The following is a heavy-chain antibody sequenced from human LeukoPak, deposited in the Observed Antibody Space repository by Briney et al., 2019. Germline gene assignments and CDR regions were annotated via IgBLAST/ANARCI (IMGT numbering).Heavy chain of an antibody. D-gene: IGHD1-1*01. CDR3: ARDSGTTGTTDYYYYGMDV. CDR2: INWNGGST. V-gene: IGHV3-20*04. CDR1: GFTFDDYG. J-gene: IGHJ6*02. Sequence: PGGSLRLSCAASGFTFDDYGMSWVRQAPGKGLEWVSGINWNGGSTGYADSVKGRFTISRDSAKNSLYLQMNSLRAEDTALYYCARDSGTTGTTDYYYYGMDVWGQGTTVTVSS.